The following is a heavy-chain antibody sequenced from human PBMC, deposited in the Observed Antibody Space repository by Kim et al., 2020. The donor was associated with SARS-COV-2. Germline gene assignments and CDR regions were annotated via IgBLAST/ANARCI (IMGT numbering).Heavy chain of an antibody. CDR2: INTNTGNP. CDR1: GYTFTSYA. J-gene: IGHJ5*02. D-gene: IGHD3-3*01. Sequence: ASVKVSCKTSGYTFTSYAMNWVRQAPGQGLEWMGWINTNTGNPTYAQGFTGQFVFSLDTSVSTAYLQISSLKAEDTAVYYCASTFWSGYTSWFDPWGQGTLVTVSS. V-gene: IGHV7-4-1*02. CDR3: ASTFWSGYTSWFDP.